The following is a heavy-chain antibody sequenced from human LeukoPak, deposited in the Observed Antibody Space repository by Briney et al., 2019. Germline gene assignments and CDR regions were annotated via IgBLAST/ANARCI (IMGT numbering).Heavy chain of an antibody. CDR1: GFTFDDYA. CDR2: IRSKAYGGTT. D-gene: IGHD3-22*01. J-gene: IGHJ4*02. CDR3: TRGRPRVAKVVTSPGYFDY. Sequence: PGGSLRLSCTASGFTFDDYAMSWVRQAPGKGPEWVGFIRSKAYGGTTEYAASVKGRFTISRDDSKSIAYLQMNSLKTEDTAVYYCTRGRPRVAKVVTSPGYFDYWGQGTLVTVSS. V-gene: IGHV3-49*04.